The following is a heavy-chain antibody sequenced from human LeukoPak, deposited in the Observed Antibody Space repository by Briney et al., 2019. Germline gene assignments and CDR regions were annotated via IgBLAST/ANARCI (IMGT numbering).Heavy chain of an antibody. Sequence: GGSLRLSCAASAFTFSSYSMNWVRQAPGKGLEWVSSISSSGSYIYYADSVKGRFTISRDNAKNSLYLQMNSLRAEDTAVYYCARVVWGWDTAMPTPFDYWGQGTLVTVSS. V-gene: IGHV3-21*01. CDR2: ISSSGSYI. D-gene: IGHD5-18*01. CDR3: ARVVWGWDTAMPTPFDY. CDR1: AFTFSSYS. J-gene: IGHJ4*02.